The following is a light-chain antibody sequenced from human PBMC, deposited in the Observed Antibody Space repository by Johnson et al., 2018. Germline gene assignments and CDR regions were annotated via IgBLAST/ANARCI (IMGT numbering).Light chain of an antibody. CDR3: GTWASSLSAGNV. CDR2: DNN. CDR1: SSNIGNNY. Sequence: QSVLTQPPSVSAAPGQKVTISCSGSSSNIGNNYVSWYQQLPGTAPKLLIYDNNKRPSGIPDRFSGSKSGTSATLGITALQPGDEADYYCGTWASSLSAGNVFGTGTKVTVL. V-gene: IGLV1-51*01. J-gene: IGLJ1*01.